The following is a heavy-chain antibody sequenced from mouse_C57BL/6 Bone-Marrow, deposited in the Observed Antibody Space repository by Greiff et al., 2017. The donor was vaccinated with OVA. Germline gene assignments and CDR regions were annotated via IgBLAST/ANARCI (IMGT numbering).Heavy chain of an antibody. CDR2: IHPNSGST. CDR3: ARLLPVENYFDY. D-gene: IGHD1-1*01. J-gene: IGHJ2*01. V-gene: IGHV1-64*01. CDR1: GYTFTSYW. Sequence: QVQLKQPGAELVKPGASVKLSCKASGYTFTSYWMHWVKQRPGQGLEWIGMIHPNSGSTNYNEKFKSKATLTVDKSSSTAYMQLSSLTSEDSAVYYCARLLPVENYFDYWGQGTTLTVSS.